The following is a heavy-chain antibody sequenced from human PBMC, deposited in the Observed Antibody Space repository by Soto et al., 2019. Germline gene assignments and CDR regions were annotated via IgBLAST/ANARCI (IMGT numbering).Heavy chain of an antibody. CDR3: VKGRGPYQVKDGMDV. Sequence: EVQLVESGGGLVQPGRSLRLSCAASGFTFDDCAMHWVRQRPGKGLEWVSGIDWNSGSVDYAGSLKGRFTIYRDNADKALYRQMMSMRADDTALYYWVKGRGPYQVKDGMDVWGQGTTVTVSS. D-gene: IGHD2-21*01. J-gene: IGHJ6*02. V-gene: IGHV3-9*01. CDR1: GFTFDDCA. CDR2: IDWNSGSV.